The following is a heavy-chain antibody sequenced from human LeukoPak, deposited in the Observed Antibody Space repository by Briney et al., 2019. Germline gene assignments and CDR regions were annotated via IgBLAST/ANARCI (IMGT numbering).Heavy chain of an antibody. Sequence: ASVKVSCKASGYTFTGYNMHWVRQAPGQGLEWMGWINPNSGGTNYAQKFQGRVTMTRDTSISTAYMELSRLRSDDTAVYYCARDSSENYQLLTSLANHYYYYMDVWGKGTTVTVSS. V-gene: IGHV1-2*02. J-gene: IGHJ6*03. CDR3: ARDSSENYQLLTSLANHYYYYMDV. CDR1: GYTFTGYN. D-gene: IGHD2-2*01. CDR2: INPNSGGT.